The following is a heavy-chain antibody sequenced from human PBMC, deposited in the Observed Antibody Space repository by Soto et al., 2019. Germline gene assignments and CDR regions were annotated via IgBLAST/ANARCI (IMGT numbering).Heavy chain of an antibody. Sequence: SGPTLVNPTQTLTLTCTFSGFSLSTSGVGVGWIRQPPGKALEWLALIYWDDDKRYSPSLKSRLTITKDTSKNQVVLTMTNMDPVDTATYYCAHKGGEVVVAAMGVIRTEYFQHWGQGTLVTVSS. CDR3: AHKGGEVVVAAMGVIRTEYFQH. V-gene: IGHV2-5*02. D-gene: IGHD2-15*01. CDR2: IYWDDDK. J-gene: IGHJ1*01. CDR1: GFSLSTSGVG.